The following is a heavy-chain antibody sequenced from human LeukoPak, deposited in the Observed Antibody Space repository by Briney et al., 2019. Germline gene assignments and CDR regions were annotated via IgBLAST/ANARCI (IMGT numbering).Heavy chain of an antibody. D-gene: IGHD3-22*01. CDR1: GVSISSYY. CDR3: ARESDYYDSSGYYSPWFDP. J-gene: IGHJ5*02. V-gene: IGHV4-59*01. Sequence: PWETLSLTCSVSGVSISSYYWSWLRQPPGKGLEGMGYIYYSGSTNYNPSLKSRVTISVDTSKNQFSLKLSSVTAADTAVYYCARESDYYDSSGYYSPWFDPGAREPWSPSPQ. CDR2: IYYSGST.